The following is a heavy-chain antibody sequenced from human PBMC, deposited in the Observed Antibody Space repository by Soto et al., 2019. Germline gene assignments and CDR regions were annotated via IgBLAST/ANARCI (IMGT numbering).Heavy chain of an antibody. CDR1: GFTFIGFS. Sequence: GGSLRLSCAASGFTFIGFSMNWVRQAPGKGLEWVSSVTSSPSSMFYADSVKGRFTISRDDAKDSLFLQMNSLRADDTAVYYCAREADFASSGYVLDYWAWEPWSPSPQ. D-gene: IGHD3-22*01. J-gene: IGHJ4*02. CDR2: VTSSPSSM. CDR3: AREADFASSGYVLDY. V-gene: IGHV3-21*01.